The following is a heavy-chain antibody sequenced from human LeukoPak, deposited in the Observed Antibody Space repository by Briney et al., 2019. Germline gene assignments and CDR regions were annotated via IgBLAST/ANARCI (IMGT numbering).Heavy chain of an antibody. CDR1: GFTFSIYW. V-gene: IGHV3-74*01. J-gene: IGHJ4*02. CDR3: ARGPGYYDSSGYYYFDY. Sequence: PGGSLRLSCAASGFTFSIYWMHWVRQAPGRGLVWVSRISTDGSSTTNADSVKGRFTISRDNAKNTLFLQMNSLRAEDTAVYYCARGPGYYDSSGYYYFDYWGQGTLVTVPS. D-gene: IGHD3-22*01. CDR2: ISTDGSST.